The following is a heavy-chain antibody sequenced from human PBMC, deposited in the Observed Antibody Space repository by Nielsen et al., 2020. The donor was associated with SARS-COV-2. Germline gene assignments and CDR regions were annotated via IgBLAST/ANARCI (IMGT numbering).Heavy chain of an antibody. D-gene: IGHD6-13*01. CDR1: GYTFSRYT. CDR3: ATSGYSSNWHEN. CDR2: INTNTGNP. V-gene: IGHV7-4-1*02. Sequence: ASVKVSCKASGYTFSRYTLNWVRQAPGKGLEWMGWINTNTGNPMYALGFTGRFVFSLDTSVSTAYLQISSLKAEDTAVYYCATSGYSSNWHENWGQGTLVTVSS. J-gene: IGHJ4*02.